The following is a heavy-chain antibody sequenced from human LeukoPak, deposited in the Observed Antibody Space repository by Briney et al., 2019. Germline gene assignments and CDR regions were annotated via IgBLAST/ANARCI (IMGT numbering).Heavy chain of an antibody. V-gene: IGHV1-3*01. J-gene: IGHJ4*02. D-gene: IGHD3-22*01. Sequence: KFQGRVTITRDTSASTAYMELSSLRSEDTAVYYCARVPPWDYYGSSGYYFDYWGQGTLVTVSS. CDR3: ARVPPWDYYGSSGYYFDY.